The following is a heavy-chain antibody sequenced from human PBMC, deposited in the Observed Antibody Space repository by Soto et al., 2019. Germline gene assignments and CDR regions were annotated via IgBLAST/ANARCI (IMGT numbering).Heavy chain of an antibody. Sequence: SETLSLTCTVSGASISGFYWSGIRKSAGKGLEWIGRIYATGTTDYNPSLKSRVMMSVDTSKKQFSLKLRSVTAADTAVYYCVRDGTKTLRDWFDPWGQG. CDR1: GASISGFY. D-gene: IGHD1-1*01. V-gene: IGHV4-4*07. CDR3: VRDGTKTLRDWFDP. J-gene: IGHJ5*02. CDR2: IYATGTT.